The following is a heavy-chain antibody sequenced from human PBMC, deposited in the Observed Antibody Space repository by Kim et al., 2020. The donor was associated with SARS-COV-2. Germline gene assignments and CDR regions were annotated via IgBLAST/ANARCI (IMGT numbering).Heavy chain of an antibody. Sequence: SETLSLTCTVSGGSISSGDYYWSWIRQPPGKGLEWFGYTYYSGSTYYNPSLKSRVTIPVDTSKNQFSLKLSSVTPADTAVNYCARSGYEGGMAVWGKGT. V-gene: IGHV4-30-4*01. CDR3: ARSGYEGGMAV. CDR1: GGSISSGDYY. D-gene: IGHD5-12*01. CDR2: TYYSGST. J-gene: IGHJ6*04.